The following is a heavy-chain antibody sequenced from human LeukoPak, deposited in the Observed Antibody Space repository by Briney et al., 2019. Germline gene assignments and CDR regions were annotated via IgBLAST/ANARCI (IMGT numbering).Heavy chain of an antibody. V-gene: IGHV4-59*01. CDR3: ARQDDSSGYYYY. CDR2: IYYSGST. J-gene: IGHJ4*02. CDR1: GGSISSYY. Sequence: SETLSLTCTVSGGSISSYYWSRIRQPPGKGLEWIGYIYYSGSTNYNPSLKSRVTISVDTSKNQFSLKLSSVTAADTAVYYCARQDDSSGYYYYWGQGTLVTVSS. D-gene: IGHD3-22*01.